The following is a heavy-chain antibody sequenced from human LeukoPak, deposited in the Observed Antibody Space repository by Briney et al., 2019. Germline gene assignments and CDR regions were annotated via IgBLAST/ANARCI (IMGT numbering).Heavy chain of an antibody. CDR3: AREAGYSPTSHAFDI. D-gene: IGHD1-26*01. CDR1: NYSISSGYF. V-gene: IGHV4-38-2*02. CDR2: VYHSGGT. Sequence: SETLSLTCTVSNYSISSGYFWGWIRQPPGKGLEWIGSVYHSGGTYYNPSLKSRVTISVDTSKNQFSLKLSSVTAADTAMYYCAREAGYSPTSHAFDIWGQGTMVTVSS. J-gene: IGHJ3*02.